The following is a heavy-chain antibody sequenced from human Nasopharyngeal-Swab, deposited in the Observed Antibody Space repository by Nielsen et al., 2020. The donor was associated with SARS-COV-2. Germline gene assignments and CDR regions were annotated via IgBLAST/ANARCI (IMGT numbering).Heavy chain of an antibody. Sequence: GGSLKISCAASGFTLSSYSMNWVRQAPGKGLEWVSSISSSSTYIYYADSVKGRFTISRDNAKNSLYLQMNSLRAEDTAVYYCARTGYSFGFDAFDVWGQGTMVTVSS. CDR2: ISSSSTYI. V-gene: IGHV3-21*01. D-gene: IGHD5-18*01. CDR1: GFTLSSYS. CDR3: ARTGYSFGFDAFDV. J-gene: IGHJ3*01.